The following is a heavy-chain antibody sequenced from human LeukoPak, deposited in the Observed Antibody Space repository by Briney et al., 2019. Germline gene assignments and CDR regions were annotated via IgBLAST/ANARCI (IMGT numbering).Heavy chain of an antibody. CDR1: GGSISSSSHY. CDR2: IYYSGGT. J-gene: IGHJ4*02. V-gene: IGHV4-39*01. Sequence: SETLSLTCTVSGGSISSSSHYWGWIRQPPGKGLEWIGSIYYSGGTYYNPSLKSRVTISVDMSKSQFSLKLSSVTAADTSVYYCARRMYYYGSFDYWGQGTLVTVSS. CDR3: ARRMYYYGSFDY. D-gene: IGHD3-10*01.